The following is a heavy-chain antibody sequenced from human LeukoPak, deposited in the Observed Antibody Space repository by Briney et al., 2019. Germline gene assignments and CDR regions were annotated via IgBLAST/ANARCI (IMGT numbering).Heavy chain of an antibody. CDR2: ISSSGSTI. CDR1: GFTFSSYE. CDR3: ASGGSYYPCDY. D-gene: IGHD3-10*01. J-gene: IGHJ4*02. Sequence: GGSLRLSCAASGFTFSSYEMNWVRQAPGKGLEWVSYISSSGSTIYYADSVKGRFTISRDNAKNSLYLQMSSLRAEDTAVYYCASGGSYYPCDYWGQGTLVTVSS. V-gene: IGHV3-48*03.